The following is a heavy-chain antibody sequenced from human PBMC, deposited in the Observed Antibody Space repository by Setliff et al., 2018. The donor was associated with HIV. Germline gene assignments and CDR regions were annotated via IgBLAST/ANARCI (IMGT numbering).Heavy chain of an antibody. Sequence: SETLSLTCTVSGGSISSHYWSWIRQPPGKGLEWIGYMFYNGRSNYNPSLKSRATISVDASKNRFSLKLRSVTAADTAVYYCARGNPLRWNAFAFDIWGKGTMVTVSS. CDR2: MFYNGRS. CDR3: ARGNPLRWNAFAFDI. D-gene: IGHD3-16*01. V-gene: IGHV4-59*11. CDR1: GGSISSHY. J-gene: IGHJ3*02.